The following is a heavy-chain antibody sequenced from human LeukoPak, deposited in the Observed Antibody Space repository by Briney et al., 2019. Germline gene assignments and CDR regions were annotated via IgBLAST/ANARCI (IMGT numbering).Heavy chain of an antibody. CDR1: GYTFTGYY. J-gene: IGHJ4*02. CDR2: INPNSGGT. D-gene: IGHD5-24*01. CDR3: ARSPQRWLQLNFDY. V-gene: IGHV1-2*02. Sequence: GASVKVSCKASGYTFTGYYMHWVRQAPGQGLEWMGWINPNSGGTNYAQKFQGRVTMTRDTSISTAYMELSRLRSDDTAVYYCARSPQRWLQLNFDYWGQGTLVTVSS.